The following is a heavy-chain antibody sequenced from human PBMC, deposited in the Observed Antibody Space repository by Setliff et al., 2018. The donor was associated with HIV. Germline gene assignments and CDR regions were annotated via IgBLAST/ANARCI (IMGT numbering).Heavy chain of an antibody. Sequence: PGGSLRLSCAASGLTFSTSWMQWVRQAPGKGLVWVSRINTDGSSTSYADSVKGRFTISRDNAKNTLYLQMNSLRAEDTAVYYCAKCGGVTCYSASWYFDYWGQGTLVTVSS. CDR2: INTDGSST. V-gene: IGHV3-74*01. CDR3: AKCGGVTCYSASWYFDY. J-gene: IGHJ4*02. D-gene: IGHD2-15*01. CDR1: GLTFSTSW.